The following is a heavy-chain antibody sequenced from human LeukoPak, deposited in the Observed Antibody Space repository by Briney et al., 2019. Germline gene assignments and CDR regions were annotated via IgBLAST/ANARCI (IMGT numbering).Heavy chain of an antibody. CDR1: GGSFSGCY. J-gene: IGHJ5*02. CDR2: INHSGST. Sequence: PSETLSLTCAVYGGSFSGCYWSWIRQPPGKGLEWIGEINHSGSTNYNPSLKSRVTISVDTSKNQFSLKLSSVTAADTAVYYCARGWLWFGEFGFDPWGQGTLVTVSS. V-gene: IGHV4-34*01. CDR3: ARGWLWFGEFGFDP. D-gene: IGHD3-10*01.